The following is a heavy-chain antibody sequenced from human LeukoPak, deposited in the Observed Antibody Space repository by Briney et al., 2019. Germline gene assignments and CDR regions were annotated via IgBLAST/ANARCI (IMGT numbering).Heavy chain of an antibody. CDR2: IWYDGSNK. Sequence: GGSLRLSCAASGFTFSSYVMHWGRQAPDKGLEWVALIWYDGSNKNYADSVKGRFTISRDNSKNTLDLPMNSLRAEDTAVYYCARMGGYSGYDFGYWGQGTLVTVSS. D-gene: IGHD5-12*01. CDR1: GFTFSSYV. J-gene: IGHJ4*02. V-gene: IGHV3-33*01. CDR3: ARMGGYSGYDFGY.